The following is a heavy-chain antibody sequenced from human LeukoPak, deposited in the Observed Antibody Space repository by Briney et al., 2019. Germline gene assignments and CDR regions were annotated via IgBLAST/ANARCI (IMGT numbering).Heavy chain of an antibody. V-gene: IGHV3-30*18. CDR3: AKVRLGSDNALDS. CDR1: GFPFSDYG. D-gene: IGHD1-26*01. J-gene: IGHJ4*02. Sequence: PGGSLSLSCSASGFPFSDYGMYWVRQAPGKGLEWLAVISRDRNNKYYADSEKGRITISRDNSMNSLYLQMNSLRAEDTAVYYCAKVRLGSDNALDSWGQGTLVTGSS. CDR2: ISRDRNNK.